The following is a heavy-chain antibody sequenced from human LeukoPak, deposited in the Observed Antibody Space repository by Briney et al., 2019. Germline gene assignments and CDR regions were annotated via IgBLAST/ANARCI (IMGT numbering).Heavy chain of an antibody. V-gene: IGHV1-2*06. D-gene: IGHD6-13*01. CDR3: ARGGSSSWYY. J-gene: IGHJ4*02. Sequence: GASVKVSCKASGYTFTGYYIHWVRQAPGQGLECMGRISPNSGGTNYAQKFQGRVTMTRDTSISTAYMELTRLTSDDTAVYYCARGGSSSWYYWGQGTLVTVSS. CDR1: GYTFTGYY. CDR2: ISPNSGGT.